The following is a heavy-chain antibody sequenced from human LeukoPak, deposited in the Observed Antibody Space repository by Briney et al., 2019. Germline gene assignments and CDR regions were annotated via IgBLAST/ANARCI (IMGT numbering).Heavy chain of an antibody. D-gene: IGHD5-18*01. Sequence: SETLSLTCTVSGGSISSYYWSWIRQPPGKGLEWIGYIYYSGSTNYNPSLKSRVTISVDTSKNQFSLKLSSETAADTAVYYCARAERYSYVKRTFDIWGQGTMVTVSS. J-gene: IGHJ3*02. CDR2: IYYSGST. V-gene: IGHV4-59*12. CDR1: GGSISSYY. CDR3: ARAERYSYVKRTFDI.